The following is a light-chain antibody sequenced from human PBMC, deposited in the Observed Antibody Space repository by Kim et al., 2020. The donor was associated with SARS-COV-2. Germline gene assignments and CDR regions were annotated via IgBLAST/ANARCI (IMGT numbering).Light chain of an antibody. V-gene: IGKV3-20*01. J-gene: IGKJ2*01. CDR1: QSVSSTY. CDR3: QQYGSAPRT. CDR2: GAS. Sequence: EIVLTQSPGTLSLSPGQRATLSCRASQSVSSTYFAWYQQKPGQAPRLLIYGASNRATGIPDRFSGSGSGTDFTLTISRLEPEDFVVYYCQQYGSAPRTFGQGTKLEI.